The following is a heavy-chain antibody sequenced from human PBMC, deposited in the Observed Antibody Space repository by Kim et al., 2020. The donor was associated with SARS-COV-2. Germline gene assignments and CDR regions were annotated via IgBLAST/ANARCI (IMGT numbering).Heavy chain of an antibody. V-gene: IGHV3-30*03. Sequence: GGSLRLSCAASGFIFRNYAMHWVRQAPGTGLEWLAVISSDGNIKYYGDSVKGRFTISRDNSKNTLYLQMNGLRAEDTAVYFCASRIVVSGKGIDYWGQGT. J-gene: IGHJ4*02. CDR2: ISSDGNIK. CDR3: ASRIVVSGKGIDY. CDR1: GFIFRNYA. D-gene: IGHD2-15*01.